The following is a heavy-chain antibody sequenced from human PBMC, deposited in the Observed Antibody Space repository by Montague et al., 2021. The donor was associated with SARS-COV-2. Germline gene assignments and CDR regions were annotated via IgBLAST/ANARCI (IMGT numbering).Heavy chain of an antibody. V-gene: IGHV4-39*01. Sequence: SETLSLTCTVSGGSIRTSSYYWGWIRQPPGKGLDWIGSLYYSGSTYYNPSLKSRVTISVDTSKNQFSLKLSSVTAADTAVYYCAMRGGALDAFDIWGQGTMVIVSS. CDR3: AMRGGALDAFDI. CDR2: LYYSGST. D-gene: IGHD4-17*01. CDR1: GGSIRTSSYY. J-gene: IGHJ3*02.